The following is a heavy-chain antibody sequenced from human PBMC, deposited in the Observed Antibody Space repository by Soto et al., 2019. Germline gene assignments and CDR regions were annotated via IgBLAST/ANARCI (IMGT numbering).Heavy chain of an antibody. V-gene: IGHV1-69*01. CDR2: IIPIFGTA. Sequence: QVQLVQSGAEVKKPGSSVKVSCKASGGTFSSYAISWVRQAPGQGLEWMGGIIPIFGTANYAQKFQGRVTITADESTSTAYMELSSLRSEDTAVYYCARNTIFGVGHYYYYGMDVWGQGTTVTVSS. CDR3: ARNTIFGVGHYYYYGMDV. CDR1: GGTFSSYA. J-gene: IGHJ6*02. D-gene: IGHD3-3*01.